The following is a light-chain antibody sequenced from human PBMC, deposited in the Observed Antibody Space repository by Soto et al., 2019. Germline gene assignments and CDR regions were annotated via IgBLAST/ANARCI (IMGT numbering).Light chain of an antibody. V-gene: IGKV1-39*01. CDR1: QSISSY. CDR3: QQSDTTPTWT. J-gene: IGKJ1*01. CDR2: AAS. Sequence: LQINQSPSSLSASVGDRVTITCRASQSISSYLNWYQQKPGKAPKLLIYAASSLQSGVPSRFSGSGSGTDFTLTISSLQPEDFATYYCQQSDTTPTWTFSQATKVDI.